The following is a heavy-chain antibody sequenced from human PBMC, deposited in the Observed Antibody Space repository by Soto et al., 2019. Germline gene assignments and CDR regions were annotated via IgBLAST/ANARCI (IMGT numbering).Heavy chain of an antibody. J-gene: IGHJ6*02. CDR3: ARETVAAGGMDV. CDR1: GGSISNYY. V-gene: IGHV4-59*01. D-gene: IGHD4-4*01. Sequence: QVQLQESGPGLVKPSETLSLTCTVSGGSISNYYWSWIRQPPGKGLEWIGYIYYSGSTNYNPSLKIRAHIAVDTSKNQFALKLSSVTAADTAVYYGARETVAAGGMDVWGQGTTVTVPS. CDR2: IYYSGST.